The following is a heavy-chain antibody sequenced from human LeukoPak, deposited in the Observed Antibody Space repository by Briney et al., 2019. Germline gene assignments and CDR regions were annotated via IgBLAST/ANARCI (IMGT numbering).Heavy chain of an antibody. CDR3: ATGGYDLDY. CDR2: IKSWPDGGTI. D-gene: IGHD1-14*01. CDR1: GFIFSNAW. V-gene: IGHV3-15*07. J-gene: IGHJ4*02. Sequence: GGSFRLSCAGSGFIFSNAWMNWVRQGPGKGLEWVGRIKSWPDGGTIDYAAPVKGRFTISRDDSRNTVYLQMNSLNSEDTAMYYCATGGYDLDYWGQGTLVTVSS.